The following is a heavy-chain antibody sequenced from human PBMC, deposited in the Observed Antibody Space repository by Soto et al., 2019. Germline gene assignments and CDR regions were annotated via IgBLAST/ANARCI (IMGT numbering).Heavy chain of an antibody. CDR1: GFTFSSYG. Sequence: QVQLVESGGGVVQPGRSLRLSCAASGFTFSSYGMHWVRQAPGKGLEWAAVISYDGSNKYYADSVKGRFTISRDNSKNTLYLQMNSLRAEDTAVYYCAKVSVDCGGDCYHWDLDYWGQGTLVTVSS. CDR2: ISYDGSNK. V-gene: IGHV3-30*18. J-gene: IGHJ4*02. D-gene: IGHD2-21*01. CDR3: AKVSVDCGGDCYHWDLDY.